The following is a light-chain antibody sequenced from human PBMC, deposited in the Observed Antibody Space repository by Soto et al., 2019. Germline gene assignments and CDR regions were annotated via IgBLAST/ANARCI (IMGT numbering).Light chain of an antibody. J-gene: IGLJ2*01. CDR2: GNN. CDR3: AACEGSLNNVL. CDR1: GSSIGTNT. V-gene: IGLV1-44*01. Sequence: QSVLIQPPSASGTPGQRVTISCSGSGSSIGTNTVNWYRQLPGTAPKLLIYGNNPRPSGVPDRFSGSKSGTSASLGISGLQSEDEADYYCAACEGSLNNVLFGGGTKLTVL.